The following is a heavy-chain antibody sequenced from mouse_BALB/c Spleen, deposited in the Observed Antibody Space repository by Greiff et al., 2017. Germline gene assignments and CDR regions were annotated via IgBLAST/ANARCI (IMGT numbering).Heavy chain of an antibody. CDR2: INPYNGGT. J-gene: IGHJ4*01. CDR1: GYSFTGYT. V-gene: IGHV1-26*01. CDR3: ATFYDGYSYYYAMDY. Sequence: VVKPGASMKISCKASGYSFTGYTMNWVKQSHGKNLEWIGLINPYNGGTSYNQKFKGKATLTVDKSSSTAYMELLSLTSEDSAVYYCATFYDGYSYYYAMDYWGQGTSVTVSS. D-gene: IGHD2-3*01.